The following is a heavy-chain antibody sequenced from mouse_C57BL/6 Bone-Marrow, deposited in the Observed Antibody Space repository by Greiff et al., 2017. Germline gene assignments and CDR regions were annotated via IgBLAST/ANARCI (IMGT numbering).Heavy chain of an antibody. J-gene: IGHJ4*01. CDR1: GFTFSNYW. D-gene: IGHD1-1*01. V-gene: IGHV6-3*01. Sequence: EVQLVESGGGLVQPGGSMQLSCVASGFTFSNYWMNWVRQSPEKGLELVAQLRLKSDNYATHYAESVKGRFTISRDDSKSSVYLQMNNLRAEDTGIYYCTVITTVVATDYAMDYWGQGTSVTVSS. CDR2: LRLKSDNYAT. CDR3: TVITTVVATDYAMDY.